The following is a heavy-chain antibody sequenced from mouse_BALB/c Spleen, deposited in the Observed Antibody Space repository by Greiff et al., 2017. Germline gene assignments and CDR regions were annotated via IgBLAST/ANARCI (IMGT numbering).Heavy chain of an antibody. D-gene: IGHD2-4*01. CDR1: GFTFSSYA. V-gene: IGHV5-9-4*01. CDR3: ARLSTMITTGYAMDY. CDR2: ISSGGSYT. Sequence: EVKVEESGGGLVKPGGSLKLSCAASGFTFSSYAMSWVRQSPEKRLEWVAEISSGGSYTYYPDTVTGRFTISRDNAKNTLYLEMSSLRSEDTAMYYCARLSTMITTGYAMDYWGQGTSVTVSS. J-gene: IGHJ4*01.